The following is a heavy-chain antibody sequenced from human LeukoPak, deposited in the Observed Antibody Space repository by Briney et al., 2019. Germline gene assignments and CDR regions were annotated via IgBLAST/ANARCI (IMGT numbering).Heavy chain of an antibody. Sequence: SGGSLRLSCAASGFTFSSYAMSWVRQAPGKGLEWVSAISGSGGSTYYADSVKGRFTISRDNSKNTLYLQMNSLRAEDTAVYYCAKDSMIVVVATLDYWGQGNLVTVSS. D-gene: IGHD3-22*01. CDR3: AKDSMIVVVATLDY. CDR2: ISGSGGST. J-gene: IGHJ4*02. V-gene: IGHV3-23*01. CDR1: GFTFSSYA.